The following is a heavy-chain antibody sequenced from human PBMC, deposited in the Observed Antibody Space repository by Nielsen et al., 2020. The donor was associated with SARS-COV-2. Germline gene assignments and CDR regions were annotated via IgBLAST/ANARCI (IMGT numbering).Heavy chain of an antibody. J-gene: IGHJ4*02. V-gene: IGHV3-21*01. Sequence: GGSLRLSCAASGFTFSSYRMNWVRQAPGKGLEWVSYISASGSYTYYADSVQGRFTISRDNAKNSLFLQMTSLRAEDTSIYYCASFPTMTLGDWGQGTLVTVSS. CDR1: GFTFSSYR. D-gene: IGHD3-22*01. CDR2: ISASGSYT. CDR3: ASFPTMTLGD.